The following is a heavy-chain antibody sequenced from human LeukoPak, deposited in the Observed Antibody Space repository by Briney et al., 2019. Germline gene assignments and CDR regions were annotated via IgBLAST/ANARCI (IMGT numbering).Heavy chain of an antibody. CDR1: GFTVSSNY. J-gene: IGHJ6*02. CDR2: IYSDGTT. D-gene: IGHD3-10*01. Sequence: GGSLRLSCAASGFTVSSNYMSWVRQAPGKGLEWVSLIYSDGTTYYADSVRGRFTTSRDNSKNTLYLQMDSLRAEDTAVYFCATRAEGYYYGSGSYYGMDVRGQGTTVTVSS. CDR3: ATRAEGYYYGSGSYYGMDV. V-gene: IGHV3-66*01.